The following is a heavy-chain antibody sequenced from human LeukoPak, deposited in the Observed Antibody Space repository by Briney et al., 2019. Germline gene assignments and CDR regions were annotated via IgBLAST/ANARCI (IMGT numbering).Heavy chain of an antibody. CDR2: IYPGDSDT. J-gene: IGHJ5*02. V-gene: IGHV5-51*01. D-gene: IGHD6-6*01. CDR1: GYSFTSYW. CDR3: ARHYSSSPIAWFNWFDP. Sequence: GESLKISCKGSGYSFTSYWIGWVRQMPGKGLEWMGIIYPGDSDTRYSPSFQGQVTISADKSISTAYLQWSSLKASDTAMYYCARHYSSSPIAWFNWFDPWGQGTLVTASS.